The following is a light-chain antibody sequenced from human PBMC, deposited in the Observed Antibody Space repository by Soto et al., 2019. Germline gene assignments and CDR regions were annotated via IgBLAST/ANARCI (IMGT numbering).Light chain of an antibody. CDR1: SSDVGAYNF. J-gene: IGLJ1*01. CDR3: SAYTVSRTYV. CDR2: NVY. Sequence: QSALTQPASVSGSPEQSITISCTGTSSDVGAYNFVSWHQQHPGKAPKLMIYNVYDRPSGISYRFSGSKSGNTASLTISGLQGEDEADYYCSAYTVSRTYVFGTGTKLT. V-gene: IGLV2-14*03.